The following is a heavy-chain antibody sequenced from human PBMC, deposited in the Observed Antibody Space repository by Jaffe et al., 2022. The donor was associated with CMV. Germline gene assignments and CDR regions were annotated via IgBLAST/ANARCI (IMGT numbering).Heavy chain of an antibody. V-gene: IGHV3-15*01. J-gene: IGHJ4*02. D-gene: IGHD3-10*01. Sequence: EVQLVESGGGLVKPGGSLRLSCAASGFTFSNAWMSWVRQAPGKGLEWVGRIIRKTDGGTTDYTAPVKGRFTISRDDSKNTLYLQMNSLKTEDTAVYYCTTDMVSATYYFDYWGQGTLVTVSS. CDR3: TTDMVSATYYFDY. CDR2: IIRKTDGGTT. CDR1: GFTFSNAW.